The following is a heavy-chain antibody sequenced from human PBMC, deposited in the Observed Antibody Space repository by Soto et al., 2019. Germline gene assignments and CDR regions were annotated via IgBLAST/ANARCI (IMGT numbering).Heavy chain of an antibody. J-gene: IGHJ5*02. CDR3: AKSDTALSYGFDP. CDR2: ISSSGDST. V-gene: IGHV3-23*01. CDR1: GFTFGSYA. D-gene: IGHD5-18*01. Sequence: EVQLLESGGGLVQPGGSLRLSCAASGFTFGSYAMIWVRQAPGKGLGWVSTISSSGDSTYYADSVKGRFTVSRDNSRNTRYMQMNSLRAEDTAVYYCAKSDTALSYGFDPWGQGTLVTVSS.